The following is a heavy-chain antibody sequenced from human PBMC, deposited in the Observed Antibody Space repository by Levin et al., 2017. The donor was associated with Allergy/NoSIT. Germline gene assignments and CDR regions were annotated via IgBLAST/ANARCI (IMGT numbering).Heavy chain of an antibody. D-gene: IGHD3-10*01. CDR1: GYSLTTYG. V-gene: IGHV5-51*01. J-gene: IGHJ4*02. CDR2: IYPADSDT. Sequence: GESLKISCQGSGYSLTTYGIAWVRQMPGKGLEWMAIIYPADSDTRYSPSFQGQVTISVDKSFSTAYLHWNSLKASDTAMYYCARRPQRSGPTFYFDYWGQGTLVTVSS. CDR3: ARRPQRSGPTFYFDY.